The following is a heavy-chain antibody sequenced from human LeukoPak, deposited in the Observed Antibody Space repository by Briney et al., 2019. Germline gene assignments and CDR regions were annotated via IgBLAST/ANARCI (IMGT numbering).Heavy chain of an antibody. J-gene: IGHJ4*02. V-gene: IGHV3-30*02. D-gene: IGHD5-12*01. CDR2: IRYDGSNK. CDR3: AKDVTGGIVATIIDY. CDR1: GFTFSSYG. Sequence: GGSLRLSCAASGFTFSSYGMHWVRQAPGKGLEGVAFIRYDGSNKYYADSVKGRFTISRDNSKNTLYLQMNSLRAEDTDVYYCAKDVTGGIVATIIDYWGQGTLVTVSS.